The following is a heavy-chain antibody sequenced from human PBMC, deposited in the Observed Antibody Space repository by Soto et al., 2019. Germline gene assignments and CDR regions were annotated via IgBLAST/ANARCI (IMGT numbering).Heavy chain of an antibody. Sequence: SQTLSLTCAISGDSVSSNTASWNRIRQSPSRGLEWLGRTYLRSKWYNDCAVSVKSRIIINPDTSNNQFSLQLNSVTPEDTAVYFCAKGDNLGPKTGYAFDPWGQGIMVTVSS. CDR3: AKGDNLGPKTGYAFDP. J-gene: IGHJ5*02. CDR1: GDSVSSNTAS. V-gene: IGHV6-1*01. D-gene: IGHD5-12*01. CDR2: TYLRSKWYN.